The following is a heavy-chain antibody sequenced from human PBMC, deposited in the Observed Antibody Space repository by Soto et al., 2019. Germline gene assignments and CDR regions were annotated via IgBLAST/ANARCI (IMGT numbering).Heavy chain of an antibody. Sequence: PGGSLRLSCAASGFTVSSNYMSWFRQAPGKGLKWVTLISYDGINKYYTDSVKGRLTISRDNSKNTLYLQLNSLRAEDTSFYYCARGMDRAMVSFFIYWGQGTQVTISS. V-gene: IGHV3-30-3*01. J-gene: IGHJ4*02. D-gene: IGHD5-18*01. CDR3: ARGMDRAMVSFFIY. CDR1: GFTVSSNY. CDR2: ISYDGINK.